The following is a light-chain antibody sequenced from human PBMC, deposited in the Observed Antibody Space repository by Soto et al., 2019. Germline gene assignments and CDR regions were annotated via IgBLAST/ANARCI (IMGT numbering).Light chain of an antibody. CDR1: QSVLYSSNNNNY. CDR2: WAS. Sequence: DIVMTQSPDSLAVSLGERATINCKSSQSVLYSSNNNNYLAWYQQKPGQPPKLLIYWASTRESGVPDRFSGSGSGTDFTLTISSVQTEDVAVYYCEQYYSTPYTFGQGTKLEIK. J-gene: IGKJ2*01. V-gene: IGKV4-1*01. CDR3: EQYYSTPYT.